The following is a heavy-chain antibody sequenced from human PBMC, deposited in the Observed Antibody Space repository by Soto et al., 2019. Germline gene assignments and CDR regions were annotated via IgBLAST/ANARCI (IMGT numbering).Heavy chain of an antibody. CDR2: ISWNSGSI. J-gene: IGHJ3*02. V-gene: IGHV3-9*01. Sequence: PGGSLRLSCAASGFTFDDYAMHWVRQAPGKGLEWVSGISWNSGSIGYADSVKGRFTISRDNAKNSLYLQMNSLRAEDTALYYCAKPLGYGDYIKANAFDIWGQGTMVTVAS. CDR1: GFTFDDYA. D-gene: IGHD4-17*01. CDR3: AKPLGYGDYIKANAFDI.